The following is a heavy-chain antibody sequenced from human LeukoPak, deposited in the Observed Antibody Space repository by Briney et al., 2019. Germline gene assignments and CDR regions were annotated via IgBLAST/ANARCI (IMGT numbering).Heavy chain of an antibody. CDR3: ALLGYCSGGSCFGAFDI. CDR1: GYTFTSYY. D-gene: IGHD2-15*01. Sequence: ASVKVSCKASGYTFTSYYMHWVRQAPGQGLEWMGIINPSGGSTSYAQKFQGRVTMTRDMSTSTVYMELSSLRSEDTAVDYCALLGYCSGGSCFGAFDIWGQGTMVTVSS. V-gene: IGHV1-46*01. CDR2: INPSGGST. J-gene: IGHJ3*02.